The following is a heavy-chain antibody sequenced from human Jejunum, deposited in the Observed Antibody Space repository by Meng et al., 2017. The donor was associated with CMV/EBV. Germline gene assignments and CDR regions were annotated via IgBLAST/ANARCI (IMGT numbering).Heavy chain of an antibody. CDR3: ARGPGASTREGFDY. J-gene: IGHJ4*02. V-gene: IGHV4-4*07. CDR1: GGSLNNYY. Sequence: QGPSDVSARAWVKVLCTLSPTCIFSGGSLNNYYCRWNRQSAGKGLECIGRFYSSATYHYRPSLNSRVTMSLDTSKNQFSLNLRSATAADTATYYCARGPGASTREGFDYWGLGTLVTVSS. D-gene: IGHD1-26*01. CDR2: FYSSATY.